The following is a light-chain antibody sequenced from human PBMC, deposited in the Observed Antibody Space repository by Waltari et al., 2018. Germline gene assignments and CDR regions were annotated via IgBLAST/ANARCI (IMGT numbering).Light chain of an antibody. J-gene: IGKJ1*01. Sequence: EIVLTQSPGTLYLSPGESATLSRRSSQSVTRALAWYQPKPGQAPRLLIYGASNRATGILDRFSGSGSGTDFSLTISSLEPEDFAVYYCQHYLRVPVTFGQGTKVEVK. CDR2: GAS. CDR3: QHYLRVPVT. CDR1: QSVTRA. V-gene: IGKV3-20*01.